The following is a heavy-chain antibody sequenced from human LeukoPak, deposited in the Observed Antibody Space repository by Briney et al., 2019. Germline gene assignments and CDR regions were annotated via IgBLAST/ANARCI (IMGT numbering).Heavy chain of an antibody. CDR2: IYYSGTT. V-gene: IGHV4-39*01. J-gene: IGHJ6*03. CDR1: GGSFSNYNYY. Sequence: SETLSLTCTVSGGSFSNYNYYWGWIRQSPGKGLEWIGNIYYSGTTYYNPSLKSRVTISEDTSRNRFSLMLSSVTAADTAIYYCARQVSDYYYHYMDVWGEGTTVIVSS. CDR3: ARQVSDYYYHYMDV.